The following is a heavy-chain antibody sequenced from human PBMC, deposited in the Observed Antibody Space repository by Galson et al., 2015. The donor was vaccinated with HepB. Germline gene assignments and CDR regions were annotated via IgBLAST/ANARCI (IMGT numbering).Heavy chain of an antibody. CDR2: INRLGNT. V-gene: IGHV4-34*01. CDR1: GGSFSDYY. D-gene: IGHD6-19*01. J-gene: IGHJ4*02. Sequence: SETLSLTCAVYGGSFSDYYWSWIRQPPGRGLEWIGEINRLGNTNYNPSLKSRVTISVDTSESQFSLKLRSVTAADTAVYYCAREFHSSVWSSPHYLGQGILVTVSS. CDR3: AREFHSSVWSSPHY.